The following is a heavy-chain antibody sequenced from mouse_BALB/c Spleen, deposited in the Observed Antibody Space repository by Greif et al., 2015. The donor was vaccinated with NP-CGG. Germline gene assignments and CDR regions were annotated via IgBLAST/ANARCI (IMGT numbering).Heavy chain of an antibody. CDR2: IDPANGNT. J-gene: IGHJ2*01. V-gene: IGHV14-3*02. CDR1: GFNIKDTY. Sequence: EVQVVESGAELVKPGASVKLSCTASGFNIKDTYMHWVKQRPEQGLEWIGRIDPANGNTKYDPKFQGKATITAGTSSNTAYLRLSSLTSEDTAVYYCARSHYYGYVGFAYWGQGTTLTVSS. CDR3: ARSHYYGYVGFAY. D-gene: IGHD1-2*01.